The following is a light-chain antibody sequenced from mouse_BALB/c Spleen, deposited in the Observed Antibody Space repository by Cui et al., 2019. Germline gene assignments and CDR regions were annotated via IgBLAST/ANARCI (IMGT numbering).Light chain of an antibody. Sequence: QIVLTQSPATMSPSQGDKVTMTYSASSSISYMHWYQQKPGTSPKRWIYDTSKLASGVPARFSGSGSGTSYSLTISSMEAEDAATYYCHQRSSYYTFGGGTKLEIK. CDR3: HQRSSYYT. J-gene: IGKJ2*01. CDR1: SSISY. V-gene: IGKV4-70*01. CDR2: DTS.